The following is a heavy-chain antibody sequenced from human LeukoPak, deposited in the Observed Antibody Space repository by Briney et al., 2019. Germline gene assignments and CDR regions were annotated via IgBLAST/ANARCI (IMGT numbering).Heavy chain of an antibody. Sequence: GGSLRLSCAASGFTFNNYGMHWVRQAPGKGLEWVAVISYDGRNIHYPDSVKGRFTISRDISTDTLWLQMDSLRTEDTAVYYCAKGPLRGTAAAIDYWGQGTLVTVSS. CDR3: AKGPLRGTAAAIDY. CDR1: GFTFNNYG. D-gene: IGHD2-2*01. CDR2: ISYDGRNI. J-gene: IGHJ4*02. V-gene: IGHV3-30*18.